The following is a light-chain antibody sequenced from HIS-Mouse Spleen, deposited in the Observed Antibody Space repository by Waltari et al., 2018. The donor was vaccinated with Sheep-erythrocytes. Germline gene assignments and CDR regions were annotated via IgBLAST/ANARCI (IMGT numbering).Light chain of an antibody. CDR3: CSYAGSSTPWV. Sequence: QSALTQPASVSGSPGQSITISCTGPRSDVWSYNLVSWYQQHPGKAPKLMIYEGSKRPSGVSNRFSGSKSGNTASLTISGLQAEDEADYYCCSYAGSSTPWVFGGGTKLTVL. V-gene: IGLV2-23*01. CDR1: RSDVWSYNL. CDR2: EGS. J-gene: IGLJ3*02.